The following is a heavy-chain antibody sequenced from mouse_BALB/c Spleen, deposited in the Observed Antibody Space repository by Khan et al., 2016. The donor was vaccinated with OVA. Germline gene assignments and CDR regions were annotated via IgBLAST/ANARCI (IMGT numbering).Heavy chain of an antibody. Sequence: EVELVESGGDLVKPGGSLKLSCAASGFTFSTYGMSWVRQTPDKRLEWVAALSSGGGYTYYPDSVKGRFIISRDNAKNTLYLQMSSLKSEDTAMXSCTRHTDNYNCEGIAYWGQGTLVTVSA. J-gene: IGHJ3*01. CDR3: TRHTDNYNCEGIAY. V-gene: IGHV5-6*01. CDR2: LSSGGGYT. D-gene: IGHD1-3*01. CDR1: GFTFSTYG.